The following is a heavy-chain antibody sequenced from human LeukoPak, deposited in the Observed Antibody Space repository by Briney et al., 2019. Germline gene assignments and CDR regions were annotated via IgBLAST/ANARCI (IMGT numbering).Heavy chain of an antibody. CDR1: GYSFTSYW. J-gene: IGHJ6*03. CDR2: IYPGDSDT. Sequence: NRGESLKISCKGSGYSFTSYWICCVRQMPGKGLEWMGIIYPGDSDTRYSPSFQGQVTISADKSISTAYLQWSSLKASDSAMYYCARRATTGTPLYYYYYMDVWGKGTTVTVSS. D-gene: IGHD1-1*01. CDR3: ARRATTGTPLYYYYYMDV. V-gene: IGHV5-51*01.